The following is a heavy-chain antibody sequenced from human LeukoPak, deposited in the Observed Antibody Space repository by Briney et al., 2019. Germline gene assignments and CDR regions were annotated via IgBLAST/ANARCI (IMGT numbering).Heavy chain of an antibody. CDR1: GFTFNNYW. D-gene: IGHD5-24*01. Sequence: GGSLRLSCAASGFTFNNYWMSWVRQASGKGLECVANIKQDGSDKYYVDSVKGRFTISRDNAKNSLYLQMNSLRAEDTALYYCARLATTPTFDYWGQGTLVTVSS. J-gene: IGHJ4*02. CDR3: ARLATTPTFDY. CDR2: IKQDGSDK. V-gene: IGHV3-7*01.